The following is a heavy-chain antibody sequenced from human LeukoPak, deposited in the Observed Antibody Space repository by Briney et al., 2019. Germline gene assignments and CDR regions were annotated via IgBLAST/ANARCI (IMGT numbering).Heavy chain of an antibody. CDR3: ARDGVAGGFDY. D-gene: IGHD6-19*01. CDR2: IHYSGST. CDR1: GGSIGSYY. J-gene: IGHJ4*02. V-gene: IGHV4-59*01. Sequence: SETLALTCTVSGGSIGSYYWNWIRQAPGKGLEWIGYIHYSGSTNHNSSLKSRVTISVDTSKNQYALKLSSVTAADTAVYYCARDGVAGGFDYWGQGTLVTVSS.